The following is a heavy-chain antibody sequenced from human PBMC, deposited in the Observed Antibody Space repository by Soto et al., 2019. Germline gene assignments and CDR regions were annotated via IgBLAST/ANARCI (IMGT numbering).Heavy chain of an antibody. J-gene: IGHJ3*02. CDR1: GVTFSSYA. D-gene: IGHD2-2*03. CDR3: ARDVPRKTRVVPWIHAFGI. V-gene: IGHV1-69*13. CDR2: LIPIFGTA. Sequence: GSSVKVSCKASGVTFSSYAISWVRPAPVQGLEWMVGLIPIFGTANYAQKFQGRVTITADESTSTAYMELSSLRSEDTAVYYCARDVPRKTRVVPWIHAFGILGQGTLVTVSS.